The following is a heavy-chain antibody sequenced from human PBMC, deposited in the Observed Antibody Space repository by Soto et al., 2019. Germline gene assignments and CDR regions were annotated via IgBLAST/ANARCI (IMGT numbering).Heavy chain of an antibody. Sequence: ASVKVSCKASGYTFTSYYMHWVRQAPGQGLEWMGIINPSGGSTSYAQKFQGRVTMTRDTSTSTVYMELSSLRSEDTAVYYCARDKDPTAYYDSSGLDYWGQGTMVTVSS. J-gene: IGHJ4*02. D-gene: IGHD3-22*01. CDR1: GYTFTSYY. CDR2: INPSGGST. CDR3: ARDKDPTAYYDSSGLDY. V-gene: IGHV1-46*01.